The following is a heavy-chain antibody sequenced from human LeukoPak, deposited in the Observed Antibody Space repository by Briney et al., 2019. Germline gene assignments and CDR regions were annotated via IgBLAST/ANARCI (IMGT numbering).Heavy chain of an antibody. CDR1: GFTFSNAW. CDR2: IKSKPNGGTT. Sequence: GGSLRLSCVGSGFTFSNAWMNWVRQAPGKGLEWVGRIKSKPNGGTTDYAAPVKGGVSISRDDSKNTVYLQVNSLKPEDTAVYYCNTGGYYFDYWGLGTLVTVSS. CDR3: NTGGYYFDY. V-gene: IGHV3-15*01. J-gene: IGHJ4*02.